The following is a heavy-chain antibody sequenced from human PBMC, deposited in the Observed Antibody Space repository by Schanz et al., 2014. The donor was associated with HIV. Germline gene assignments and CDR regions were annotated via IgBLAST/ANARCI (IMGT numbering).Heavy chain of an antibody. CDR2: ISYDGRNK. CDR3: AKDRNYYDSKYIGKGNYYYYYGMDV. D-gene: IGHD3-22*01. V-gene: IGHV3-30*18. J-gene: IGHJ6*02. Sequence: QVQLGQSGGGVVQPGRSLRLSCAASGFTFDNYGMHWVRQAPGKGLEWVAVISYDGRNKHFADSVKGRFTMSRDNSKNTLYLQMNRVRADDTAVYYCAKDRNYYDSKYIGKGNYYYYYGMDVWGQGTTVTVSS. CDR1: GFTFDNYG.